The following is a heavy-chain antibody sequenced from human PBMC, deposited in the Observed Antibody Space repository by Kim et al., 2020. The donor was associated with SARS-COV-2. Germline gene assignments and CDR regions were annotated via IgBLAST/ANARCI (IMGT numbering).Heavy chain of an antibody. CDR3: ATGGILPGYYPFDY. J-gene: IGHJ4*02. Sequence: AQKFQGRVTMTEDTSTDTAYMELSSLRSEDTAVYYCATGGILPGYYPFDYWGQGTLVTVSS. V-gene: IGHV1-24*01. D-gene: IGHD3-9*01.